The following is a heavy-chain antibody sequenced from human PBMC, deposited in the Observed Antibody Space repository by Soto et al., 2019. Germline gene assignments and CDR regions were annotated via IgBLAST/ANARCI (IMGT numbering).Heavy chain of an antibody. CDR1: NGSISSRSSY. CDR2: IYYIGNT. Sequence: QLQLQESGSGLVKPSETLSLTCIVSNGSISSRSSYWGWIRQTPGKGLEWIGSIYYIGNTYYNPSLKSRVPISLDTSKTQFSLRMNSVTAADTAVYFCGGWDYGAKGYYFENWGEGALVTVSS. D-gene: IGHD4-17*01. V-gene: IGHV4-39*01. J-gene: IGHJ4*02. CDR3: GGWDYGAKGYYFEN.